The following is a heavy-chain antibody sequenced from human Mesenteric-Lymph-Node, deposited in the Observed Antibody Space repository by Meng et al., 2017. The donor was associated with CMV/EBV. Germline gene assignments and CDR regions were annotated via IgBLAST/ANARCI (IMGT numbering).Heavy chain of an antibody. CDR1: GDSISESTNY. D-gene: IGHD3-16*01. V-gene: IGHV4-39*07. Sequence: SETLSLTCTVTGDSISESTNYWAWIRQPPGKGLEWIGNVYYTGTTYYHPSLKSRVTMSVDTSKNYFSLTLTSLTAADTAMYFCARDLSWGSRAFDIWGLGARVTVSS. J-gene: IGHJ3*02. CDR3: ARDLSWGSRAFDI. CDR2: VYYTGTT.